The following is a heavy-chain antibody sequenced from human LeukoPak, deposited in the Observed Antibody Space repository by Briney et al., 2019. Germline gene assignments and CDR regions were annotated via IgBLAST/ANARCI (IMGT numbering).Heavy chain of an antibody. V-gene: IGHV3-21*01. CDR3: ARGRYYGSGREYGMDV. J-gene: IGHJ6*02. CDR1: GFTFSSYS. CDR2: ISSSSSCI. D-gene: IGHD3-10*01. Sequence: GGSLRLSCAASGFTFSSYSMNWVRQAPGKGLEWVSSISSSSSCIYYADSVKGRFTISRDNAKNSLYLQMNSLRAEDTAVYYCARGRYYGSGREYGMDVWGQGTTVTVSS.